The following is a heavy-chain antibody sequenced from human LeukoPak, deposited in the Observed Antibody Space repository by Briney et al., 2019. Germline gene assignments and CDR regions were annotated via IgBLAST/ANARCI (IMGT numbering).Heavy chain of an antibody. CDR3: ARAAPHFVLRFFSKTAYGMDV. Sequence: PSETLSLTCTVSGGSVSSGSYYWSWIRQPPGKGLEWIGYIYYSGSTNYIPSLKSRVTISVDTSKNQFSLKLSSVTAADTAVYYCARAAPHFVLRFFSKTAYGMDVWGQGTTVTVSS. V-gene: IGHV4-61*01. D-gene: IGHD3-3*01. CDR2: IYYSGST. J-gene: IGHJ6*02. CDR1: GGSVSSGSYY.